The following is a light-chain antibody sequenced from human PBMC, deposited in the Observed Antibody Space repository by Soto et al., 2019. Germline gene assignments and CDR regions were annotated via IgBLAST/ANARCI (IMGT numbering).Light chain of an antibody. J-gene: IGKJ1*01. CDR3: QQYGSSPWT. CDR1: QSVSSSY. V-gene: IGKV3-20*01. CDR2: GAS. Sequence: ESVLTQSPGTLSLSPGERATLSCRASQSVSSSYLAWYQQKPGQAPRPLIYGASSRAIGIPDRFSGSGSGTDFTLTISRLEPEDFAVYYCQQYGSSPWTFGQGTK.